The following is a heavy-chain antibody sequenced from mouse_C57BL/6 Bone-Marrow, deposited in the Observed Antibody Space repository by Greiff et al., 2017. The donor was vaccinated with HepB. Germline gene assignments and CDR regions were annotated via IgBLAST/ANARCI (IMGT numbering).Heavy chain of an antibody. CDR2: ISYDGSN. CDR3: ARGGVTGAY. V-gene: IGHV3-6*01. Sequence: VQLKESGPGLVKPSQSLSLTCSVTGYSITSGYYWNWIRQFPGNNLEWMGYISYDGSNNYNPSLKNRISITRDTSKNQFFLKLNSVTTEDTATYYGARGGVTGAYWGQGTLVTVSA. D-gene: IGHD2-2*01. J-gene: IGHJ3*01. CDR1: GYSITSGYY.